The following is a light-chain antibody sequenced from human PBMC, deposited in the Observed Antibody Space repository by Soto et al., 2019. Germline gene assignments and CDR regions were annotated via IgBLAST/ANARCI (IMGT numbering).Light chain of an antibody. CDR1: SSDVGSYNR. Sequence: QSVLTQPPSVSGSPGQSVTISCTGTSSDVGSYNRVSWYQQPPGKAPKLMTYDVTNRPSGVSNRFSGSKSDNTASLTISGLQAEDEADYYCSSYTSSSTLVVFGGGTKLTVL. CDR3: SSYTSSSTLVV. V-gene: IGLV2-18*02. J-gene: IGLJ2*01. CDR2: DVT.